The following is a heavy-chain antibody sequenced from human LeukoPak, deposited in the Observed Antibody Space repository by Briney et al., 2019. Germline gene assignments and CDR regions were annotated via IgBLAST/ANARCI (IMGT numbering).Heavy chain of an antibody. CDR1: GYTFTSYD. D-gene: IGHD3-16*02. CDR3: ARPQLYDYVWGSYRSSFAFDI. J-gene: IGHJ3*02. Sequence: ASVKVSCKPSGYTFTSYDINWVRQAPGQGLEWMGWMKLNSGNTGYAQKFQGRVTMTRNTSISTAYMELSSLRSEDTAVDYCARPQLYDYVWGSYRSSFAFDIWGQGTMVTVSS. CDR2: MKLNSGNT. V-gene: IGHV1-8*01.